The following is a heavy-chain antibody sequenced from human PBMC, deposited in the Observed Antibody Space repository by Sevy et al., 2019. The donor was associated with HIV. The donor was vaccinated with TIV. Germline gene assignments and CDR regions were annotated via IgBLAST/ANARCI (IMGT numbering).Heavy chain of an antibody. J-gene: IGHJ4*02. D-gene: IGHD3-16*02. Sequence: SETLSLTCTVSGGSISSSSYYWGWIRQPPGKGLEWIGSIYYSGSTYYNPSLKSLVTISVDTSKNQFSRKLSSVTAADTAVYYCASAPGGSDYVWGSYRYRGRYYFDYWGQGTLVTVSS. CDR2: IYYSGST. CDR3: ASAPGGSDYVWGSYRYRGRYYFDY. CDR1: GGSISSSSYY. V-gene: IGHV4-39*01.